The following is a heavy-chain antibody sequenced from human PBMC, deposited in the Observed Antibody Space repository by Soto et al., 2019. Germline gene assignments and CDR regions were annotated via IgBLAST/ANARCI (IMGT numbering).Heavy chain of an antibody. Sequence: EVQLVESGGGLVQPGRSLRLSCAASGFTFDDYAMHWVRQAPGKGLEWVSGISWNSGSIGYADSVKGRFTISRDNAKNSLYLEMNSLRAEDTALYYCASVMRSGLTGPSKGRGGLAGFDYWGQGTLVTVSS. D-gene: IGHD3-9*01. V-gene: IGHV3-9*01. J-gene: IGHJ4*02. CDR2: ISWNSGSI. CDR3: ASVMRSGLTGPSKGRGGLAGFDY. CDR1: GFTFDDYA.